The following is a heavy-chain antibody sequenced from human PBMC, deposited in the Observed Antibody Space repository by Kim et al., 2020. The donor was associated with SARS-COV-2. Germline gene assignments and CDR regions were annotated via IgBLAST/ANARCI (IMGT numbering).Heavy chain of an antibody. CDR2: ISGGGGNT. Sequence: GGSLRLSCAASGFTFTSYAMAWVRQAPGKGLEWVSAISGGGGNTYYADSVKGRFTISRDNSKDALFLQMNSLRAEDTALYYCAKVGSSPYSDAQSWGQGTLVTVSS. CDR3: AKVGSSPYSDAQS. J-gene: IGHJ5*02. V-gene: IGHV3-23*01. CDR1: GFTFTSYA. D-gene: IGHD5-18*01.